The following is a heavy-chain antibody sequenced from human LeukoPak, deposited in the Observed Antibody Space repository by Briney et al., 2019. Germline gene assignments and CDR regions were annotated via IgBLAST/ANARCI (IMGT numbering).Heavy chain of an antibody. J-gene: IGHJ3*02. D-gene: IGHD2-2*01. CDR2: ISWNSGSI. V-gene: IGHV3-9*01. CDR1: GFTLDDYA. Sequence: GGSLRLSCAASGFTLDDYAMHWVRQAPGKGLEWVSGISWNSGSIGYADSVKGRFTISRDNAKNSLYLQMNSLRAEDTALYYCAKSGYCSSTSCYDAFDIWGQGTMVTVSS. CDR3: AKSGYCSSTSCYDAFDI.